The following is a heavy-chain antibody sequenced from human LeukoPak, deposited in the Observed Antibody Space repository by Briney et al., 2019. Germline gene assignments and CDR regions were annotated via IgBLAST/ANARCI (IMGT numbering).Heavy chain of an antibody. CDR2: ISGSGDST. CDR1: GFTFSSYA. V-gene: IGHV3-23*01. J-gene: IGHJ4*02. CDR3: AKAGPWELLKSGSFDY. D-gene: IGHD1-26*01. Sequence: GGSLRLSCAASGFTFSSYAMSWVRQAPGKGLEWVSAISGSGDSTYYADSVKGRFTISRDNSKNTLYLQMNSLRAEDTAVYYCAKAGPWELLKSGSFDYWGQGTLVTVSS.